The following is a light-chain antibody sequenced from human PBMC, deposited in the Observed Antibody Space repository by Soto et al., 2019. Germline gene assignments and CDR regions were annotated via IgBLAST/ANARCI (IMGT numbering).Light chain of an antibody. CDR1: TSNIGTNS. CDR2: TDN. CDR3: SAWDASLYGPV. V-gene: IGLV1-44*01. J-gene: IGLJ3*02. Sequence: QSVLTQPPSASGTPGQRVTISCSGSTSNIGTNSVHWYQHLPGTAPKLLIYTDNQRPSGVPDRFSGSRSGTSASLAISGLQSEDEADYYCSAWDASLYGPVFSGGTKLTVL.